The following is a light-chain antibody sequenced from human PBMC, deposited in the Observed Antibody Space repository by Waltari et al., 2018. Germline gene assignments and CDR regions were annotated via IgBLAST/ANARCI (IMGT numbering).Light chain of an antibody. CDR1: SSDVGSYNL. J-gene: IGLJ3*02. CDR3: CSYANNRPRV. CDR2: EGY. V-gene: IGLV2-23*01. Sequence: QSALTQPASVSGSPGQSITISCTGTSSDVGSYNLVSWYQQHPGKAPKLIIYEGYNRPSGVSNRFSGSKSGDTASLTISGVQAEDEADYYCCSYANNRPRVFGGGTKLTVL.